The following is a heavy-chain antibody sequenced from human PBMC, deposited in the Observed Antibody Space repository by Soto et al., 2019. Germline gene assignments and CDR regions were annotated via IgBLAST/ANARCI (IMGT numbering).Heavy chain of an antibody. CDR1: GFTFDDYA. D-gene: IGHD6-19*01. Sequence: EVQLVESGGGLVQPGRSLRLSCAASGFTFDDYAMHWVRQAPGKGLEWVSGISWNSGSIGYADSVKGRFTISRDNDKNSLDLQMNSLRAEDTALYYCAMSSGWYGWFDPWGQGTLVTVSS. CDR3: AMSSGWYGWFDP. J-gene: IGHJ5*02. CDR2: ISWNSGSI. V-gene: IGHV3-9*01.